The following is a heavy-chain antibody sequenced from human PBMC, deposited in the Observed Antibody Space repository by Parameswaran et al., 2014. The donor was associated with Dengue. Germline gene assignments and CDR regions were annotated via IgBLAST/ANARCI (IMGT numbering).Heavy chain of an antibody. CDR3: GRHGDHDFDN. CDR2: VRYTGSA. V-gene: IGHV4-34*01. Sequence: WIRQPPGKGLEWIGEVRYTGSAKYNPSLKSRVSISADRSKNQFSLKLTSVTAADTAVYYCGRHGDHDFDNWGEGTLVTVSS. J-gene: IGHJ4*02. D-gene: IGHD2-21*02.